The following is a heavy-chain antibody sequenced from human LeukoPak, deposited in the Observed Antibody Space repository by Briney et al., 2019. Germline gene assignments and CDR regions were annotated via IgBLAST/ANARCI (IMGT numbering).Heavy chain of an antibody. CDR3: EMVVTRPPPYYFDY. Sequence: PGGSLRLSCAASGFTFTSYAMHWVRQAPGQRLEWMGWINAGNGNTKYSQKFQGRVTITRDTSASTAYMELSGLRSEDTAVYYCEMVVTRPPPYYFDYWGQGTLVTVSS. CDR1: GFTFTSYA. J-gene: IGHJ4*02. CDR2: INAGNGNT. D-gene: IGHD4-23*01. V-gene: IGHV1-3*01.